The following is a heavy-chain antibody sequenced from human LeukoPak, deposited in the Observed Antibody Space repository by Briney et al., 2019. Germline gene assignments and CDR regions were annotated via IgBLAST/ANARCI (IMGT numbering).Heavy chain of an antibody. D-gene: IGHD3-22*01. J-gene: IGHJ3*02. CDR3: ARGDRLYYYDSSGYLRDAFDI. CDR2: MNPNSGNT. V-gene: IGHV1-8*03. Sequence: ASVKVSCKASGYTLTSYDINWVRQATGQGLEWLGWMNPNSGNTGYAQKFQGRVTITRNTSISTAYMELSSLRSEDTAVYYCARGDRLYYYDSSGYLRDAFDIWGQGTMVTVSS. CDR1: GYTLTSYD.